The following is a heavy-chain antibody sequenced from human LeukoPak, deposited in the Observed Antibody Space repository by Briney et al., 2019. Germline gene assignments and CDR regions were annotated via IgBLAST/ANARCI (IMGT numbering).Heavy chain of an antibody. CDR2: IYYSGST. J-gene: IGHJ2*01. CDR1: VVSMWYNY. Sequence: SETLSLTCTVSVVSMWYNYWSWVPEPPGKGVEAIGFIYYSGSTNYNPSLRSRVTISVDTSKNQFSLRLSSVTAADTAVYYCARDPPSYGDYTNYYFDLWGRGTLVTVSS. V-gene: IGHV4-59*01. CDR3: ARDPPSYGDYTNYYFDL. D-gene: IGHD4-17*01.